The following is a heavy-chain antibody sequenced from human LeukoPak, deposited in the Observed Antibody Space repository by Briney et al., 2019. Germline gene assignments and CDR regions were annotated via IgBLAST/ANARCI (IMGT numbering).Heavy chain of an antibody. CDR3: AKGPGRGSGYPNAFDI. D-gene: IGHD3-22*01. J-gene: IGHJ3*02. V-gene: IGHV3-30*18. Sequence: GGSLRLSRAASGFTFSSYGMHWVRQAPGKGLEWVAVISYDGSNKYYADSVKGRFTISRDNSKNTLYLQMNSLRAEDTAVYYCAKGPGRGSGYPNAFDIWGQGTMVTVSS. CDR1: GFTFSSYG. CDR2: ISYDGSNK.